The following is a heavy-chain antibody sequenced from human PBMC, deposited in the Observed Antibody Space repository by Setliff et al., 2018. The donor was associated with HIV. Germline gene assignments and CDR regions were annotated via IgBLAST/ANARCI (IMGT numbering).Heavy chain of an antibody. Sequence: PSETLSLTCTVSGYSISSGYYWGWIRQPPGKGLEWIGSIYHSGSTYYNPSLKSRVTILVDTSKNQFSLKLSSVTAADTAVYYCARAMRGVVVTNMYYYYGMDVWGQGTTVTVSS. J-gene: IGHJ6*02. V-gene: IGHV4-38-2*02. CDR2: IYHSGST. D-gene: IGHD2-21*02. CDR1: GYSISSGYY. CDR3: ARAMRGVVVTNMYYYYGMDV.